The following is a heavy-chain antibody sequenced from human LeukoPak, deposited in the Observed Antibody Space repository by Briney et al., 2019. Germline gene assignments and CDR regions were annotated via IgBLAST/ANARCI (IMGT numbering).Heavy chain of an antibody. CDR1: GASFSDYY. CDR2: INEIGGT. J-gene: IGHJ2*01. V-gene: IGHV4-34*01. Sequence: SETLSLTCAVYGASFSDYYWSWLRQPPGKGLEWIGEINEIGGTNYSPSLKSRVSISLDTSKTQFSLTLNSVTAADTAVYYCARKVPGTLDLWGRGTLVTVSS. CDR3: ARKVPGTLDL. D-gene: IGHD3-10*01.